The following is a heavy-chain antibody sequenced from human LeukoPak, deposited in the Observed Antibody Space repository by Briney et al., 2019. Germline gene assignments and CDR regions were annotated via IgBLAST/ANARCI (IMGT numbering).Heavy chain of an antibody. Sequence: PGGSLRLSCAPSGFSFSTYWMSWIRQPPGKGLEWIGEINHSGSTNYNPSLKSRVAISVDTSKNQFSLKLSSVTAADTAVYYCASPRLAGSDYWGQGTLVTVSS. D-gene: IGHD6-19*01. CDR1: GFSFSTYW. CDR2: INHSGST. V-gene: IGHV4-34*01. J-gene: IGHJ4*02. CDR3: ASPRLAGSDY.